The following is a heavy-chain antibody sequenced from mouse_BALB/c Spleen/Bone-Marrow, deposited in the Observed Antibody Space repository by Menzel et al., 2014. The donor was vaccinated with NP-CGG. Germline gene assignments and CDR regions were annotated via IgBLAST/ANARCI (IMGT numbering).Heavy chain of an antibody. J-gene: IGHJ2*01. D-gene: IGHD1-1*01. CDR3: GRGAYYYGSSYYFDY. Sequence: EVQLQQSEPELVKPGASVKISCKASGYSFTGYFMNWVKQSHGKSLEWIGRINPYNGDTFYNQKFKGKATLTVDKSSSTAHMELLSLTSEDSAVYYCGRGAYYYGSSYYFDYWGQGTTLTVSS. CDR1: GYSFTGYF. CDR2: INPYNGDT. V-gene: IGHV1-37*01.